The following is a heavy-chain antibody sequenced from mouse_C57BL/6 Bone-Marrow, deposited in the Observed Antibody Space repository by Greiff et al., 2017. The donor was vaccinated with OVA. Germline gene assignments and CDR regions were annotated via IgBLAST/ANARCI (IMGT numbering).Heavy chain of an antibody. CDR2: IDPANGNT. Sequence: VHVKQSVAELVRPGASVKLSCTASGFNIKNTYMHWVKQRPEQGLEWIGRIDPANGNTKYAPKFQGKATITADTSSNTAYLQLSSLTSEDTAIYYCAPHYYGSSPFAYWGQGTLVTVSA. J-gene: IGHJ3*01. D-gene: IGHD1-1*01. CDR1: GFNIKNTY. V-gene: IGHV14-3*01. CDR3: APHYYGSSPFAY.